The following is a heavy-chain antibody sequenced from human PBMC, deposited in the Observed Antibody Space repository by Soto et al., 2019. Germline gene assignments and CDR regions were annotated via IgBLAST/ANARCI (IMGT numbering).Heavy chain of an antibody. CDR1: GFSLSTNGMG. D-gene: IGHD5-12*01. CDR3: ARLTRGVYDLDRLWEKFDY. J-gene: IGHJ4*02. CDR2: IYWDDDK. Sequence: QITVKESGLTLVKPTQTLTLTCTFSGFSLSTNGMGVGWIRQSPGKALEWLALIYWDDDKRYSPSLRSRLTITQYTYKSQVDLTMTNMYPGDTATYYCARLTRGVYDLDRLWEKFDYWGQGTLVTVSS. V-gene: IGHV2-5*02.